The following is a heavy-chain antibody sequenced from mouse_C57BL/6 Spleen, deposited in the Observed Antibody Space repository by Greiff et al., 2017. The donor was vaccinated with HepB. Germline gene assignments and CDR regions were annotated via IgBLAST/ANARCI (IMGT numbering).Heavy chain of an antibody. J-gene: IGHJ1*03. CDR2: IYPGDGDT. V-gene: IGHV1-82*01. Sequence: VQLQQSGPELVKPGASVKISCKASGYAFSSSWMNWVKQRPGKGLEWIGRIYPGDGDTNYNGKFKGKATLTADKSSSTAYMQLSSLTSEDSAVYFWARGEGSYWYFDVWGTGTTVTVSS. CDR3: ARGEGSYWYFDV. D-gene: IGHD1-1*01. CDR1: GYAFSSSW.